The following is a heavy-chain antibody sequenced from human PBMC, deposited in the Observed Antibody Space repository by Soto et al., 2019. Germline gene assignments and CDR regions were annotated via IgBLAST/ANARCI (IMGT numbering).Heavy chain of an antibody. D-gene: IGHD3-10*02. J-gene: IGHJ4*02. CDR1: DISISSYS. V-gene: IGHV4-4*09. Sequence: QVQLQESGPGLVKPSETLSLICSVSDISISSYSWSWIRQPPGKGLEWIGDIYNGGGTNYNPSLKRRVTISVDTSKKHMYRKLSSVTAADTAVYDCARLGYVVNSGSFDKWGQGTLVSVSS. CDR3: ARLGYVVNSGSFDK. CDR2: IYNGGGT.